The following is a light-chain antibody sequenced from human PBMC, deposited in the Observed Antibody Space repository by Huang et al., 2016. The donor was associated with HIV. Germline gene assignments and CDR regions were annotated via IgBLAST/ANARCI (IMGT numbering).Light chain of an antibody. CDR1: QSVNSY. CDR3: QQRKYWPPIT. CDR2: DAS. J-gene: IGKJ5*01. V-gene: IGKV3-11*01. Sequence: GERATLSCRASQSVNSYLAWYQQKPGQTPRLLIYDASNMATGIPARFSGSGSGTDFTLTISSLEPEDFAVYYCQQRKYWPPITFGQGTRLEMK.